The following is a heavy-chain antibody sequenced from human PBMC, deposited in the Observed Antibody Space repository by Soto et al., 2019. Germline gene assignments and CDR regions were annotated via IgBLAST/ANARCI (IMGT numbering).Heavy chain of an antibody. CDR1: GFSLSTSGVG. D-gene: IGHD2-15*01. Sequence: SGPTLVNPTQTLTLTCTFSGFSLSTSGVGVGWIRQPPGKALEWLALIYWDDDKRYSPSLKSRLTITKDTSKNQVVLTMTNMDPVDTATYYCAHNNSPFCSGGSCLDFDYWGQGTLVTVSS. CDR3: AHNNSPFCSGGSCLDFDY. V-gene: IGHV2-5*02. CDR2: IYWDDDK. J-gene: IGHJ4*02.